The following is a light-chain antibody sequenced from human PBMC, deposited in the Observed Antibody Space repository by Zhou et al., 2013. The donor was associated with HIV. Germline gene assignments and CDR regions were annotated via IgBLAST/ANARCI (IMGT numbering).Light chain of an antibody. CDR2: AAS. Sequence: DIQMTQSPSSLSASVGDRVTITCRASQSISSYLNWYQQKPGKAPKLLIYAASSLQSGVPSRFSGSGSGTDFTLTISSLQPEDFATYYCQQYASYSQTFGQGTKVDIK. J-gene: IGKJ1*01. CDR1: QSISSY. V-gene: IGKV1-39*01. CDR3: QQYASYSQT.